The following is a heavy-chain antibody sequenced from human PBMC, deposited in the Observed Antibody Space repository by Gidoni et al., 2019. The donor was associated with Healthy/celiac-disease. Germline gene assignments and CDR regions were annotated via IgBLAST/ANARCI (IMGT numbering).Heavy chain of an antibody. CDR2: ST. V-gene: IGHV4-39*01. CDR3: ARPRGDYVRGQDGVYAFDI. Sequence: STYYNPSLKSRVTISVDTSKNQFSLKLSSVTAADTAVYYCARPRGDYVRGQDGVYAFDIWGQGTMVTVSS. J-gene: IGHJ3*02. D-gene: IGHD2-21*02.